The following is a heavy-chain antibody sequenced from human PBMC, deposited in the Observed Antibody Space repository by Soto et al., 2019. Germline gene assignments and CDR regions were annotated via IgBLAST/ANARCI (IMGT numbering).Heavy chain of an antibody. CDR3: ARGTGPYFDY. CDR2: IYYSGST. V-gene: IGHV4-59*09. Sequence: IGYIYYSGSTNYNPSLKSRVTISVDTSKNQFSLKLSSVTAADTAVYYCARGTGPYFDYWGQGTLVTVSS. J-gene: IGHJ4*02.